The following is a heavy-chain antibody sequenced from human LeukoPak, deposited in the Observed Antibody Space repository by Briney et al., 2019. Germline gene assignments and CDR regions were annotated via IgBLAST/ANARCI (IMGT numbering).Heavy chain of an antibody. J-gene: IGHJ4*02. CDR2: INQDGSEK. Sequence: GGSLRLSCAASGFTFSTYWMSWVRQAPGKGLEWVANINQDGSEKYYVDSVKGRFTISRDNANNSLYLQMNSLRAEDTAVYYCASYYGSGSHFDYWGQGTLVTVSP. D-gene: IGHD3-10*01. CDR1: GFTFSTYW. CDR3: ASYYGSGSHFDY. V-gene: IGHV3-7*01.